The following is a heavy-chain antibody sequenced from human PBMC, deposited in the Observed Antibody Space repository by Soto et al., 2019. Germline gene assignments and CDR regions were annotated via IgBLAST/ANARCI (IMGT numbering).Heavy chain of an antibody. D-gene: IGHD3-10*01. Sequence: GESLKISCRGSGYRFTSYWIGWVRQMPGKGLEWMGIIYPSDSDVRYSPSFQGQVTISVDKSISTAYLQWSSLRASDTAIYYCARPGGHDAFDIWGQGTMVTVSS. CDR2: IYPSDSDV. J-gene: IGHJ3*02. V-gene: IGHV5-51*01. CDR3: ARPGGHDAFDI. CDR1: GYRFTSYW.